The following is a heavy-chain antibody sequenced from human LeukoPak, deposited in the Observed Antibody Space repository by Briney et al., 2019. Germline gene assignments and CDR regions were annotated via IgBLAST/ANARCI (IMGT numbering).Heavy chain of an antibody. J-gene: IGHJ4*02. CDR2: IIPIFGTA. CDR3: GRKAGDCGANSCYSIDY. V-gene: IGHV1-69*05. Sequence: SVKVSCKAFGGSFSSEAISWVRQAPGQGLEWIGGIIPIFGTANYAQKFQGRVTITTDESTSTAYMEVSSLTSEDTAVYFCGRKAGDCGANSCYSIDYWGQGTLVTVSS. CDR1: GGSFSSEA. D-gene: IGHD2-15*01.